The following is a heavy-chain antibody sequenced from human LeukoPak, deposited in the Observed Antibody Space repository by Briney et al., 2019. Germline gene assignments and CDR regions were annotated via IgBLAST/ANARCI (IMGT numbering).Heavy chain of an antibody. Sequence: GGSLRLSCAASGFTFSTYGMHWVRQAPGKGLDWVAVIWHDGSKTYYADSVKGRFTISRDNSKNTLYLQMNSLRAEDTAVFYCVRGSPNSGSQYGYWGQGTLVTVSS. J-gene: IGHJ4*02. D-gene: IGHD1-26*01. V-gene: IGHV3-33*01. CDR2: IWHDGSKT. CDR3: VRGSPNSGSQYGY. CDR1: GFTFSTYG.